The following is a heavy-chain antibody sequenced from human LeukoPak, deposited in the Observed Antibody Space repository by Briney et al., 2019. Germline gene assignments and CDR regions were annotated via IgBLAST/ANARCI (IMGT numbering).Heavy chain of an antibody. CDR1: GFTFSKYG. Sequence: PGASLRLSCAASGFTFSKYGAWVRQAPGKGLEWVSAITSSGATYYADSVKGRFTISGDNSKNTLYLQMNSLGAEDTAVYYCAKDLEYQLPSDYWGQGTLVTVSS. CDR2: ITSSGAT. CDR3: AKDLEYQLPSDY. V-gene: IGHV3-23*01. J-gene: IGHJ4*02. D-gene: IGHD2-2*01.